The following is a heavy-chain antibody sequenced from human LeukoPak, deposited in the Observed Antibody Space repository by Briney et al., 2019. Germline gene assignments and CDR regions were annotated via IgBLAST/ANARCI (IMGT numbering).Heavy chain of an antibody. Sequence: SETLSLTCTVSGGSISSGDYYWSWIRQHPGKGLEWIGYIHYSGSTYYNPSLKSRLTITVDTSKNQFSLKLSSVTAADTAVYYCARADSGSYLVYWGQGTLVTVSS. CDR3: ARADSGSYLVY. V-gene: IGHV4-31*03. CDR2: IHYSGST. J-gene: IGHJ4*02. CDR1: GGSISSGDYY. D-gene: IGHD1-26*01.